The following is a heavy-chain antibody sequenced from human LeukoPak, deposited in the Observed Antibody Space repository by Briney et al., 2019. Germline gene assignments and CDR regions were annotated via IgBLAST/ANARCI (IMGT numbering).Heavy chain of an antibody. CDR1: GESFSGYY. CDR2: INHSGST. J-gene: IGHJ6*03. CDR3: ARGASATYYYYYMDV. V-gene: IGHV4-34*01. Sequence: SETLSLTCAVYGESFSGYYGSWIRQPPGKGLEWIGEINHSGSTNYNPSLKSRVTISVDTSKNQFSLKLSSVTAADTAVYYCARGASATYYYYYMDVWGKGTTVTVSS. D-gene: IGHD2-15*01.